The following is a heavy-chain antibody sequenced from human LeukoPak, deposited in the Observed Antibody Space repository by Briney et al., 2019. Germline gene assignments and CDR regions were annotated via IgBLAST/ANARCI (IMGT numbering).Heavy chain of an antibody. Sequence: GGTLRLSCEVSGLIFNHAWMSWIPEAPRKGLGWVGRVRTPAEGETTDYAAAVRGRVTISRDDSKSTVYVQMNSLETEDTAIYYCTAGLGKTGDVTWGQGALVTVSS. CDR3: TAGLGKTGDVT. CDR2: VRTPAEGETT. J-gene: IGHJ5*02. CDR1: GLIFNHAW. V-gene: IGHV3-15*01. D-gene: IGHD4-11*01.